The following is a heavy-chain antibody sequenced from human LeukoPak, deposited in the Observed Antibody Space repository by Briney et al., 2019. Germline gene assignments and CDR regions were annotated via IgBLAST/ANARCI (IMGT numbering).Heavy chain of an antibody. CDR1: GGSISSGSYY. J-gene: IGHJ4*02. CDR2: IYYSGST. V-gene: IGHV4-39*01. CDR3: ARRTRYSGSVDY. D-gene: IGHD1-26*01. Sequence: SETLSLTCTVSGGSISSGSYYWGWIRQPPGKGLEWIGSIYYSGSTYYNPSLKSRVTISVDTSKNQFSLKLSSVTAADTAVYYCARRTRYSGSVDYWGQGTLVTVSS.